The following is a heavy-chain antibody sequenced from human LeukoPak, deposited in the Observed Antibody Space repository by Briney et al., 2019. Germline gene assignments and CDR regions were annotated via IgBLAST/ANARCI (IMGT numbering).Heavy chain of an antibody. Sequence: GGSLRLSCAASGFTFSSYEMNWVRQAPGKGLEWVSSISSSGSTIYYADSVKGRFTISRDNAKNSLYLQMNSLRAEDTAVYYCARGSGSYSHPFDYWGQGTLVTVSS. CDR1: GFTFSSYE. CDR2: ISSSGSTI. V-gene: IGHV3-48*03. D-gene: IGHD3-10*01. J-gene: IGHJ4*02. CDR3: ARGSGSYSHPFDY.